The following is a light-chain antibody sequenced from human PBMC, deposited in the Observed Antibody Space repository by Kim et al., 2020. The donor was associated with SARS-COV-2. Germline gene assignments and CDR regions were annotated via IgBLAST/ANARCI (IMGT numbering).Light chain of an antibody. V-gene: IGKV3-20*01. CDR2: GAS. J-gene: IGKJ5*01. Sequence: EIVLTQSPGTLSLSPGERATLSCRASRGILNTYLGWFQQKPGQAPRLLIYGASNRATGIPDRFSGSGSLTDFTLTISRLEPEDFAVYYCQLYGNSPDTFGEGTRLEIK. CDR3: QLYGNSPDT. CDR1: RGILNTY.